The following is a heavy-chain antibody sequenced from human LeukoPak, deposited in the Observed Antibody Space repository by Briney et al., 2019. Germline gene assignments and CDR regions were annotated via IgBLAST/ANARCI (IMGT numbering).Heavy chain of an antibody. J-gene: IGHJ4*02. CDR2: IIRSSNLI. V-gene: IGHV3-48*01. Sequence: PGESLRLSCGVSGFTLSSHRMDWVPRAPGRVLGWVSYIIRSSNLIYNAPSVKGRFTISRDKAKNSLYLQMYSLRAEDTAVYYCASWGRDYYFDYWGQGTLVTVSS. CDR3: ASWGRDYYFDY. CDR1: GFTLSSHR. D-gene: IGHD5-24*01.